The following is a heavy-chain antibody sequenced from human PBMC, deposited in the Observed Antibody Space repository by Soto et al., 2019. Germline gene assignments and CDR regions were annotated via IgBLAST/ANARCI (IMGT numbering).Heavy chain of an antibody. CDR2: IYPGDSDT. CDR3: ARSGRDVVVPAAIRGDYYYYGMDV. J-gene: IGHJ6*02. V-gene: IGHV5-51*01. Sequence: PXESLKISCKGCGYSFTSYWIGWVRQMPGKGLEWMGIIYPGDSDTRYSPSFQGQVTISADKSISTAYLQWSSLKASDTAMYYCARSGRDVVVPAAIRGDYYYYGMDVWGQGTTVTVSS. CDR1: GYSFTSYW. D-gene: IGHD2-2*02.